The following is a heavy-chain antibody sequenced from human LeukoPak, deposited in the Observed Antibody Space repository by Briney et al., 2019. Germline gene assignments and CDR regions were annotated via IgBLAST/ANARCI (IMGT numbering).Heavy chain of an antibody. CDR1: GGSISSYY. V-gene: IGHV4-59*01. Sequence: SETLSLTCTVSGGSISSYYWSWIRQPPGKGLEWIGYIYYSGSTNYNPSLKSRVTISVDTSKNQFSLKMSSVTAADTAVYFCARGGPPGYYYDYYMDVWGKGTTVTISS. CDR2: IYYSGST. J-gene: IGHJ6*03. CDR3: ARGGPPGYYYDYYMDV.